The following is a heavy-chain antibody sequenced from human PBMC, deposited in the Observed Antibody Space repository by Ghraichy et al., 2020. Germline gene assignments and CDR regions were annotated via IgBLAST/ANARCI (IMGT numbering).Heavy chain of an antibody. V-gene: IGHV3-15*01. CDR3: TTRSYCGGDCYTGRGY. J-gene: IGHJ4*02. D-gene: IGHD2-21*01. CDR2: IKSKADGATT. CDR1: GFTFTNAW. Sequence: GESLNISCAASGFTFTNAWMSWVRQVPGKGLEWVGRIKSKADGATTDYAAPVKGRFTISRDDSKNTMYLQLNSLKIEDTAVYYCTTRSYCGGDCYTGRGYWGPGTLVTVSS.